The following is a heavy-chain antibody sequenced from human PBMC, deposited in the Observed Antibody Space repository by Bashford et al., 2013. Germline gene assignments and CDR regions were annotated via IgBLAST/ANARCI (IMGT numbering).Heavy chain of an antibody. CDR3: ARGFCSAGTCYGALDS. D-gene: IGHD2-15*01. CDR2: IALKKVGT. V-gene: IGHV1-2*02. CDR1: RYIFTGYY. Sequence: VASVKVSCRASRYIFTGYYIHWLRQAPGQGLEWMGYIALKKVGTNYAQNFQGRVTMTRDTSISTVYMELSSLRSEDTAVYFCARGFCSAGTCYGALDSWGQGTLVTVSS. J-gene: IGHJ4*02.